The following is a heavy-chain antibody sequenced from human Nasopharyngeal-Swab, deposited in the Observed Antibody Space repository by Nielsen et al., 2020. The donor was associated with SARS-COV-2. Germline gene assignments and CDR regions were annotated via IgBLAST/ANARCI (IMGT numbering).Heavy chain of an antibody. Sequence: GESLKISCAASGFAFSSYAMSWVRQAPGKVLEWVSTISGSGGSTYYADSVKGRFTISRDNSKNTLYLQMNSRRAEGTAVYFCAKGGVGDSSAWYYWGQGTLVTVSS. V-gene: IGHV3-23*01. J-gene: IGHJ4*02. CDR2: ISGSGGST. CDR1: GFAFSSYA. CDR3: AKGGVGDSSAWYY. D-gene: IGHD6-19*01.